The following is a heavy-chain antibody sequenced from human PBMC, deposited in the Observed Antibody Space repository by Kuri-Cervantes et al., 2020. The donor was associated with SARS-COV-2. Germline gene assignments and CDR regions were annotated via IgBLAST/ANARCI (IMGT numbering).Heavy chain of an antibody. CDR3: ASDPRSGYSYGN. Sequence: GSLRLSCTVSGGSISSYYWSWVRQPPGKGLEWIGYIYYSWSTNYNPSLKSRVTISVDTSKNQFSLKLSSVTAADTAVYYCASDPRSGYSYGNWGQGTLVTVAS. V-gene: IGHV4-59*01. CDR1: GGSISSYY. CDR2: IYYSWST. J-gene: IGHJ4*02. D-gene: IGHD5-18*01.